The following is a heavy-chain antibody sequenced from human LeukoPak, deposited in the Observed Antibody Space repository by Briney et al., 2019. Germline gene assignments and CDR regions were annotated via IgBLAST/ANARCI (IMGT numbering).Heavy chain of an antibody. D-gene: IGHD6-13*01. CDR2: INHSGST. Sequence: SETLSLTCTVSGGSISSGGYYWSWIRQPPGKGLEWIGEINHSGSTNYNPSLKSRVTISVDTSKNQFSLKLSSVTAADTAVYYCARDPFSSWFNYWGQGTLVTVSS. V-gene: IGHV4-39*07. CDR1: GGSISSGGYY. CDR3: ARDPFSSWFNY. J-gene: IGHJ4*02.